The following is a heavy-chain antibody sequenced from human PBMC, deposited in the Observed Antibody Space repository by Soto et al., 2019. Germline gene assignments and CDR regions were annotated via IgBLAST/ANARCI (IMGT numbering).Heavy chain of an antibody. CDR3: ARERGSKSMDV. CDR1: GFTFSNYW. V-gene: IGHV3-7*03. CDR2: IKQDGSEN. D-gene: IGHD2-15*01. Sequence: EVQLVESGGGLVQPGGSLRLSCAASGFTFSNYWMTWVRRAPGKGLEWVANIKQDGSENSYVGSVKGRFTISRDNAKKSLYLQMNNLRAEDAAVYYCARERGSKSMDVWGQGTTVTVSS. J-gene: IGHJ6*02.